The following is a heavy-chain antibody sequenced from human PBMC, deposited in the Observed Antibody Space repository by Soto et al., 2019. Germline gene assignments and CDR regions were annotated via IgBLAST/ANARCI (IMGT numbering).Heavy chain of an antibody. V-gene: IGHV4-59*01. CDR2: IYYSGST. J-gene: IGHJ4*02. CDR1: GGSISSYY. CDR3: ARGSWFGELSRGVFDY. D-gene: IGHD3-10*01. Sequence: QVQLQESGPGLVKPSETLSLTCTVSGGSISSYYWSWIRQPPGKGLEWIGYIYYSGSTNYNPSRKSRVTISVDASKIKFSLKLSSVTAADTAVYCCARGSWFGELSRGVFDYWGQGTLVTVSS.